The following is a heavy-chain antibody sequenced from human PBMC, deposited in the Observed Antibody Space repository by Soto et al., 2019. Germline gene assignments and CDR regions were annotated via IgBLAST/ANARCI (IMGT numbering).Heavy chain of an antibody. CDR2: IWYDGSNK. D-gene: IGHD1-1*01. CDR1: GFTFSSYG. V-gene: IGHV3-33*01. J-gene: IGHJ4*02. CDR3: ARAQIPQEPPGY. Sequence: GGSLRLSCAASGFTFSSYGMHWVRQAPGKGLEWVAVIWYDGSNKYYADSVKGRFTISRDNSKNTLYLQMNSLRAEDTAVYYCARAQIPQEPPGYWGQRTLVTVSS.